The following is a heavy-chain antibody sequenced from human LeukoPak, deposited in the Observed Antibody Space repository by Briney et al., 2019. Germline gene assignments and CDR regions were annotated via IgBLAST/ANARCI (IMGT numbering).Heavy chain of an antibody. CDR3: VRERPRVWGPDY. Sequence: ASVKVSCKVSGYTLTELSMHWVRQAPGQGLEWMGWINPNSGGTNYAQKFQGRVTMTRDTSISTAYMELSRLRSDDTAVYYCVRERPRVWGPDYWGQGTLVTVSS. CDR2: INPNSGGT. V-gene: IGHV1-2*02. J-gene: IGHJ4*02. CDR1: GYTLTELS. D-gene: IGHD3-16*01.